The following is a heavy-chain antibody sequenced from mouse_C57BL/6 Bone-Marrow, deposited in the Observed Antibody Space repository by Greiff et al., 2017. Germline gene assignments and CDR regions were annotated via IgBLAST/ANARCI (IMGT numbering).Heavy chain of an antibody. CDR2: IDPNSGGT. J-gene: IGHJ2*01. CDR1: GYTFTSYW. CDR3: ARGRVTGTNFDY. Sequence: QVHVKQPGAELVKPGASVKLSCKASGYTFTSYWMHWVKQRPGRGLEWIGRIDPNSGGTKYNEKFKSKATLTVDKPSSTAYMQLSSLTSEDSAVYYCARGRVTGTNFDYWGQGTTLTVSS. D-gene: IGHD4-1*01. V-gene: IGHV1-72*01.